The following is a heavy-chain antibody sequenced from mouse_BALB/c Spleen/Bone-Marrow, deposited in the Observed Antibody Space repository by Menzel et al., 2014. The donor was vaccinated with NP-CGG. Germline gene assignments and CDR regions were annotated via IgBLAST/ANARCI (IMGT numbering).Heavy chain of an antibody. CDR2: ISNYYGDA. J-gene: IGHJ4*01. D-gene: IGHD2-14*01. CDR1: GYTFTDYA. Sequence: VQLVESGAELVRPGVSVKISCKGSGYTFTDYAMHWVKQSRAKSLEWIGLISNYYGDASYNQKFKGKATMTVDKSSSTAYMELARLTSEDSAIYYCARSGKVRNAMDYWGQGTSVTVS. CDR3: ARSGKVRNAMDY. V-gene: IGHV1S137*01.